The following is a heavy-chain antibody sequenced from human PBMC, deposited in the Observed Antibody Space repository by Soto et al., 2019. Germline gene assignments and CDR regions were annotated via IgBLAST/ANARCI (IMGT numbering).Heavy chain of an antibody. CDR1: GFTFGDYG. D-gene: IGHD6-19*01. CDR3: ARSPAYRNGCGRGPYYYNGMDV. V-gene: IGHV3-49*04. CDR2: IRSKSYGGTT. Sequence: SLRLSCTGSGFTFGDYGMTWVRQAPGKGLEWVGFIRSKSYGGTTEYAASVKGRLTIARDDSKSIAYLQMNRLTSEDTGVYYCARSPAYRNGCGRGPYYYNGMDVWGQGTTCNVSS. J-gene: IGHJ6*02.